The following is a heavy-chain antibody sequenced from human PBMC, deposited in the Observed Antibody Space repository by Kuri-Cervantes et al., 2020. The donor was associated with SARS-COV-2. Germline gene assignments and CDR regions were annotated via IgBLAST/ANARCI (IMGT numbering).Heavy chain of an antibody. CDR2: IYYSRST. D-gene: IGHD6-6*01. CDR1: GGSINSSSYY. CDR3: ARQGPSIAAPGRRWFDP. V-gene: IGHV4-39*01. Sequence: GSLRLSCTVSGGSINSSSYYWGWIRQPPGKGLEWIGSIYYSRSTYYNPSLKSRVTISVDTSKNQFSLKLSSVTAADTAVYYCARQGPSIAAPGRRWFDPWGQGALVTVSS. J-gene: IGHJ5*02.